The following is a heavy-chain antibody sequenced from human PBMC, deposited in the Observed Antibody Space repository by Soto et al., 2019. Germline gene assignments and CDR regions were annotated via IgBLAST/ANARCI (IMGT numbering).Heavy chain of an antibody. D-gene: IGHD6-6*01. J-gene: IGHJ6*02. CDR1: GFTFSSYG. V-gene: IGHV3-30*18. Sequence: QVQLVESGGGVVQPGRSLRLSCAASGFTFSSYGMHWVRQAPGKGLEWVAVISYDGSNKYYADSVKGRFTISRDNSKNTLYLQMNSLRAEDTAVYYCAKEGPHSSSYYYDYGMDVWGQGTTVTVSS. CDR3: AKEGPHSSSYYYDYGMDV. CDR2: ISYDGSNK.